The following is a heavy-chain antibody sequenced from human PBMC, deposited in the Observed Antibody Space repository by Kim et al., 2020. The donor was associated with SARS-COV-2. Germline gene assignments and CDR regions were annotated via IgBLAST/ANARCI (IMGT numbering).Heavy chain of an antibody. Sequence: SETLSLTCTVSGGSISSYYWSWIRQPPGKGLEWIGYIYYSGSTNYNPSLKSRVTISVDTSKNQFSLKLSSVTAADTAVYYCAREVVTAIVNVFDPWGQGTLVTVSS. D-gene: IGHD2-21*02. V-gene: IGHV4-59*13. CDR2: IYYSGST. CDR1: GGSISSYY. CDR3: AREVVTAIVNVFDP. J-gene: IGHJ5*02.